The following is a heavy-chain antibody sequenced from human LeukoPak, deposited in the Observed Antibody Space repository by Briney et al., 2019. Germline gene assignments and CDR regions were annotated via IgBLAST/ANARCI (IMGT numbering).Heavy chain of an antibody. CDR1: GFTFSSYW. J-gene: IGHJ4*02. V-gene: IGHV3-7*01. Sequence: GGSLRLSCAASGFTFSSYWMSWVRQAPGKGLEWVANIKHGGSDKYYVDSVKGRFTISRDNAKNSLYLQMNSLRAEDTAVYYCATDLYGGPFDYWGQGTLVTVSS. D-gene: IGHD4-23*01. CDR3: ATDLYGGPFDY. CDR2: IKHGGSDK.